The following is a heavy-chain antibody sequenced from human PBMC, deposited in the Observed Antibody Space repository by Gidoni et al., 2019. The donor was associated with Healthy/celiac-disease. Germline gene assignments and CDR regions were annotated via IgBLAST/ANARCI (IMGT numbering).Heavy chain of an antibody. Sequence: VQLVQSGAEVKTRGCSVKVCCMASGGTFSSYAISWVLQAPGQGLEWMGRFMTILGIANYEQKFQGRVTITADKSTSTAYMELSSLRSKDTAVYYCAGYCSSTSCYSMDVWGQGTTVTVSS. CDR3: AGYCSSTSCYSMDV. CDR1: GGTFSSYA. V-gene: IGHV1-69*04. J-gene: IGHJ6*02. D-gene: IGHD2-2*02. CDR2: FMTILGIA.